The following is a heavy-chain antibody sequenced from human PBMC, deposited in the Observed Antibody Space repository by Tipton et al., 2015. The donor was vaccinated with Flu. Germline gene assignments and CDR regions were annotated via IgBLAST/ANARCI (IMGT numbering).Heavy chain of an antibody. V-gene: IGHV3-21*01. D-gene: IGHD3-3*01. Sequence: AVSGFTFSSYSMNWVRQAPGKGLEWVSSISSSSSYIYYADSVKGRFTISRDNAKNSLYLQMNSLRAEDTAVYYCASGIYDFWSGYPSSYGMDVWGQGTTVTVSS. CDR3: ASGIYDFWSGYPSSYGMDV. J-gene: IGHJ6*02. CDR2: ISSSSSYI. CDR1: GFTFSSYS.